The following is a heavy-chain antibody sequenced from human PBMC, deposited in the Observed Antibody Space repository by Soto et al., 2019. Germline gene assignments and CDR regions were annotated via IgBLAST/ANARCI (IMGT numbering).Heavy chain of an antibody. V-gene: IGHV4-59*01. CDR1: GGSISSYY. CDR2: IYYSGST. CDR3: AINIAARPHYYYYMDV. J-gene: IGHJ6*03. Sequence: SETLSLTCTVSGGSISSYYWSWIRQPPGKGLEWIGYIYYSGSTNYNPSLKSRVTISVDTSKNQFSLKLSSVTAADTAVYYCAINIAARPHYYYYMDVWGKGTTVTVSS. D-gene: IGHD6-6*01.